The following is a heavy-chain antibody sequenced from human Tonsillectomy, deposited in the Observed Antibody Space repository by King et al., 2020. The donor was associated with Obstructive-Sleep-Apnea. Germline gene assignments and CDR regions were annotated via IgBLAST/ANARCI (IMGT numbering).Heavy chain of an antibody. Sequence: QLVQSGGGLVKPGGSLRLSCAASGFTFSSYTMNWVRQAPGKGLEWVSSTTNSGSYRYYADSVKGRFTISRDNAKNTLYLQMKSLRAEDTAVYYCASYSASAYRGFDYSGQPTLLTASS. CDR1: GFTFSSYT. J-gene: IGHJ4*02. D-gene: IGHD2-2*01. CDR2: TTNSGSYR. V-gene: IGHV3-21*01. CDR3: ASYSASAYRGFDY.